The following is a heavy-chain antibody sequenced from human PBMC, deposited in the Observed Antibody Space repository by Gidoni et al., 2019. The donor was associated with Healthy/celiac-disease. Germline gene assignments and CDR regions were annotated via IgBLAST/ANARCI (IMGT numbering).Heavy chain of an antibody. CDR2: ISVSGGSP. J-gene: IGHJ3*02. D-gene: IGHD3-3*01. Sequence: VQLLESGGGLVQPGGSLRLSCAAYGFNFSRYAMRGVRQAPGKGLGWFSAISVSGGSPHYADPVTGRFTISRDTSKNTLYLQMNSLRAEDTAVYYCAKGIPTEYYDFWRGYYPNDAFDIWGQGTMVTVSS. V-gene: IGHV3-23*01. CDR3: AKGIPTEYYDFWRGYYPNDAFDI. CDR1: GFNFSRYA.